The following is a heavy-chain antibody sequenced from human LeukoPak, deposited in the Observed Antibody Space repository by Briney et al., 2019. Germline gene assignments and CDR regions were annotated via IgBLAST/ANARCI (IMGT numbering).Heavy chain of an antibody. J-gene: IGHJ3*01. V-gene: IGHV4-39*07. CDR2: IYYSGST. Sequence: SETLSLTCTVSGGSIGATTYYWGWIRQPPGKGLEWIGSIYYSGSTYNPSLKSRVTMSVDTSKNQFSLKLNSVTAADTAIYYCAKDASAFNFWGQGTMVTVSS. CDR3: AKDASAFNF. CDR1: GGSIGATTYY.